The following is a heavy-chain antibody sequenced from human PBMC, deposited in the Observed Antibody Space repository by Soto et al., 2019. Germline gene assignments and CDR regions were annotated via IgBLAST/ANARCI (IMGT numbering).Heavy chain of an antibody. CDR3: ARGGYSIGGADALDV. CDR2: INGYNGHT. CDR1: GYTFTTYA. J-gene: IGHJ3*01. Sequence: QVQLVQSGAEVKKPGASVKVSCKASGYTFTTYAISWVRQAPGQGLEWMGWINGYNGHTNYVQKLQGRVTMTIDTSTSTAYMELRSLKSDDMAVYYCARGGYSIGGADALDVWGQGTMVTVSS. D-gene: IGHD5-18*01. V-gene: IGHV1-18*03.